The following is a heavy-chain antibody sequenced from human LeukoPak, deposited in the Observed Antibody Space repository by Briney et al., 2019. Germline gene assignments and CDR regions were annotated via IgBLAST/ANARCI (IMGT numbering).Heavy chain of an antibody. V-gene: IGHV1-46*01. D-gene: IGHD6-13*01. CDR2: INPTGGST. CDR3: ARGYSNLMY. CDR1: GYTFTTYY. J-gene: IGHJ4*02. Sequence: ASVKVSCKASGYTFTTYYIHWVRQAPGQGLEWMGIINPTGGSTTYAQKFQGRVTMTRDTSTSTVYMDLSSLRSEDTAVYYCARGYSNLMYWGQGTLVTVSS.